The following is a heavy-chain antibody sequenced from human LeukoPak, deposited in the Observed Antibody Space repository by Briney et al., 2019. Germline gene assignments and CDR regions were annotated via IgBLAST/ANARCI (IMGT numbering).Heavy chain of an antibody. V-gene: IGHV3-30*03. CDR2: ISYDGSNK. CDR1: GFTFSSHS. CDR3: ARALPITMIVVVYPGGMDV. J-gene: IGHJ6*02. D-gene: IGHD3-22*01. Sequence: GGSLRLSCAASGFTFSSHSMNWVRQAPGKGLEWVAVISYDGSNKYYADSVKGRFTISRDNSKNMLYLQMNSLRAEDTALYYCARALPITMIVVVYPGGMDVWGQGTTVTVSS.